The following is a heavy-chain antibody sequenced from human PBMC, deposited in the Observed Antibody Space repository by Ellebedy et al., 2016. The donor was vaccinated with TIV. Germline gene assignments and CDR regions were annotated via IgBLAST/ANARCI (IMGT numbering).Heavy chain of an antibody. D-gene: IGHD6-13*01. CDR1: GFTFRIYS. J-gene: IGHJ5*02. V-gene: IGHV3-23*01. CDR3: AGLPTVRIAREVGWFDA. Sequence: GESLKISCAASGFTFRIYSMGWVRQTPGKGLECVSAIYGDGSGTFYADSVKGRFTVSRDDSKNILYLQMNSLRDDDMAVYYCAGLPTVRIAREVGWFDAWGRGTLVTVSS. CDR2: IYGDGSGT.